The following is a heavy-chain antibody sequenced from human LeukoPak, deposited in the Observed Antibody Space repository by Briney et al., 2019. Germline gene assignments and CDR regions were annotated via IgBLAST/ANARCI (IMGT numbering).Heavy chain of an antibody. CDR1: GFTFSSYA. CDR2: ISGSGGST. CDR3: AKGTNQLLYFMGAVYYYYMDV. J-gene: IGHJ6*03. D-gene: IGHD2-2*02. V-gene: IGHV3-23*01. Sequence: GGSLRLSCAASGFTFSSYAMSWVRQAPGKGLEWVSAISGSGGSTYYADSVKGRFTISRDNSKNTLYLQMNSLSAEDTAVYYCAKGTNQLLYFMGAVYYYYMDVWGKGTTVTVSS.